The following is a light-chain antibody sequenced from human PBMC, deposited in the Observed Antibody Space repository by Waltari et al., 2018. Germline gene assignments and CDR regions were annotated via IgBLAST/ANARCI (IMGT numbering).Light chain of an antibody. V-gene: IGLV3-21*02. J-gene: IGLJ1*01. CDR2: DDT. CDR1: NIASNT. Sequence: SYVLTQPPSVSVDPGQTATITGEQSNIASNTVNWYRQKPGQAPVVVVYDDTFRPSRIPERFSGSNSGRTATLTISRVEAGDEADYSCQVWDSSSKYVFGTGTKVTVL. CDR3: QVWDSSSKYV.